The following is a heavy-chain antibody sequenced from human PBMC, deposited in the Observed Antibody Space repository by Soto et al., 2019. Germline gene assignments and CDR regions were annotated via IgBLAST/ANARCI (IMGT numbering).Heavy chain of an antibody. CDR1: GYTFTSYG. V-gene: IGHV1-18*01. J-gene: IGHJ6*02. CDR3: ARDGRGRYDFWSGYYDPRTANGMAV. CDR2: ISAYNGNT. Sequence: ASVKVSCKASGYTFTSYGISWVRQAPGQGLEWMGWISAYNGNTNYAQKLQGRVTMTTDTSTSTAYMELRSLRSDDTAVYYCARDGRGRYDFWSGYYDPRTANGMAVWGQGTTVTVSS. D-gene: IGHD3-3*01.